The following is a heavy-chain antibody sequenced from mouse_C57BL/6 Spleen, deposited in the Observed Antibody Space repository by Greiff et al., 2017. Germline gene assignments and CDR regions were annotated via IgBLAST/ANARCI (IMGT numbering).Heavy chain of an antibody. J-gene: IGHJ4*01. Sequence: VQRVESGPGLVAPSQSLSITCTVSGFSLTSYGVSWVRQPPGKGLEWLGVIWGDGSTNYHSALISRLSISKDNSKSQVFLKLNSLQTDDTATYYCAKEGGLLRRGAMDYWGQGTSVTVSA. CDR2: IWGDGST. CDR3: AKEGGLLRRGAMDY. D-gene: IGHD1-1*01. CDR1: GFSLTSYG. V-gene: IGHV2-3*01.